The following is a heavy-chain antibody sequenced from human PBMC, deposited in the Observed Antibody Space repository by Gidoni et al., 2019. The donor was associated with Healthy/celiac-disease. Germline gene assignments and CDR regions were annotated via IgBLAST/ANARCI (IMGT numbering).Heavy chain of an antibody. CDR3: ARDRAPYDSSGYYVYWYFDL. Sequence: QLQLQESGPGLVKPSATLSLTCTVSGGSIRSYYCSWIGQPPGTGLEWIGYIYNSGSTTYNPSLKSRVNISGETSKNKVSLKRSAVTAADTAVYYGARDRAPYDSSGYYVYWYFDLWGRGTLVTVSS. V-gene: IGHV4-59*01. J-gene: IGHJ2*01. CDR1: GGSIRSYY. CDR2: IYNSGST. D-gene: IGHD3-22*01.